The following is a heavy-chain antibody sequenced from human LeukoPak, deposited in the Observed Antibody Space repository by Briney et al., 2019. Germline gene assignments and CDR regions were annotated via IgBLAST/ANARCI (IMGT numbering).Heavy chain of an antibody. V-gene: IGHV1-2*02. CDR1: GYTFTGYY. CDR2: INPDSGGT. CDR3: ARGDCSSTSCYFFDY. J-gene: IGHJ4*02. Sequence: ASVKVSCKASGYTFTGYYMHWVRQAPGQGLEWMGWINPDSGGTNYAQKFQGRVTMTRDTSISTAYMELSRLRSDDTAVYYCARGDCSSTSCYFFDYWGQGTLVTVSS. D-gene: IGHD2-2*01.